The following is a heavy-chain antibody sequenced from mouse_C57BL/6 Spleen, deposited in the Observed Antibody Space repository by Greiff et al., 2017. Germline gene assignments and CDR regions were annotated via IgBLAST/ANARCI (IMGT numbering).Heavy chain of an antibody. D-gene: IGHD2-1*01. CDR3: AIHGNDAMDY. CDR1: GYAFSSYW. CDR2: IYPGDGDT. V-gene: IGHV1-80*01. J-gene: IGHJ4*01. Sequence: VQLQQSGASVKISCKASGYAFSSYWMNWVKQRPGKGLEWIGQIYPGDGDTNYNGKFKGKATLTADKSSSTAYMQLSSLTSEDSAVYFCAIHGNDAMDYWGQGTSVTVAS.